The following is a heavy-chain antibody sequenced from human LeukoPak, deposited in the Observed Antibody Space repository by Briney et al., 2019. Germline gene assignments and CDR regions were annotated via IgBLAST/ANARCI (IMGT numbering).Heavy chain of an antibody. V-gene: IGHV1-8*01. CDR2: MNPNSGNT. J-gene: IGHJ4*02. CDR3: ARGITSDY. CDR1: GYTFTSYD. Sequence: GASVKVSCKASGYTFTSYDVSWVRQASGQGLEWLGWMNPNSGNTGYAQNFQGRVTMTRDTSISTAYMELTSLRSEDTAIYYCARGITSDYWGQGILITVSS.